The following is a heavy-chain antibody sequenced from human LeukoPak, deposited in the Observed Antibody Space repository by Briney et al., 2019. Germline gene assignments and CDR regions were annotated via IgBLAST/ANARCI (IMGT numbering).Heavy chain of an antibody. V-gene: IGHV3-21*01. J-gene: IGHJ4*02. D-gene: IGHD3-3*01. CDR3: ARALADSPTYYDFWSGYSTTDY. Sequence: KTGGSLRLSCAASGFTFSSYSMNWVRQAPGKGLEWVSSISSSSSYIYYADSVKGRFTISRDNAKNSLYLQMNSLRAEDTAVYYCARALADSPTYYDFWSGYSTTDYWGQGTLVTVSS. CDR2: ISSSSSYI. CDR1: GFTFSSYS.